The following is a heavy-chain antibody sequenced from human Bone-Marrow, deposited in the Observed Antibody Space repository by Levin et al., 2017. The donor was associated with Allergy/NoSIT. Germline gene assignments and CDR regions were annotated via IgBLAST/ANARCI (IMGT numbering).Heavy chain of an antibody. D-gene: IGHD3-10*01. CDR1: GFTFSGYT. Sequence: GESLKISCAASGFTFSGYTMHWVRQAPGKGLEWVSSIRSAGTYIHYADSVKGRFTISRDNANNSVSLEMTSLRAEDAARYYCARGGGSQKGGLDVWGQGTTVTVSS. J-gene: IGHJ6*02. CDR2: IRSAGTYI. CDR3: ARGGGSQKGGLDV. V-gene: IGHV3-21*01.